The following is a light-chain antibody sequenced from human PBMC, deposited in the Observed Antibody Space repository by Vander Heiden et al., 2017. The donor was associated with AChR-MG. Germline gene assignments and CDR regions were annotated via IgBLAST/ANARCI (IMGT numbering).Light chain of an antibody. CDR3: LLYYSGARLV. CDR1: IVPVTSGHY. CDR2: DAD. J-gene: IGLJ2*01. Sequence: QAVVSQEPSLPAFPGGTVIPPRVSRIVPVTSGHYPYWLQQKPGQVHRILIYDADNIHSWTSARFSGSHLGGKAALTLSGAQPEDEAEYHCLLYYSGARLVFGGGTKLTVL. V-gene: IGLV7-46*01.